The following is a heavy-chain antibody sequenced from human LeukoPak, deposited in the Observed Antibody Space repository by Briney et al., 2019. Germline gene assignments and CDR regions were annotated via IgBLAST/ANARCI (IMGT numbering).Heavy chain of an antibody. CDR2: ISYDGSHK. Sequence: GGSLRLSCAASGFTFSSYAMHWVRQAPGKGLEWVAVISYDGSHKYYADSVKGRFTISRDNSKNTLYLQMNSLRAEDTAVFYCARGSWEQLASYFDNWGQGTLVTVSS. CDR3: ARGSWEQLASYFDN. D-gene: IGHD1-26*01. J-gene: IGHJ4*02. CDR1: GFTFSSYA. V-gene: IGHV3-30*04.